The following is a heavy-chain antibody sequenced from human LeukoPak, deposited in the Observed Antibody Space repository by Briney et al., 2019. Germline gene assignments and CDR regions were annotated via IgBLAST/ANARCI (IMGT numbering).Heavy chain of an antibody. V-gene: IGHV4-34*01. Sequence: PSETLSLTCAVYGGSFSGYYWSWIRQPPGKGLEWIGEINHSGSTNYNPSLKSRVTISVDTSKNQFSLKLSSVTAADTAVYYCARGGTYKWLRRTCCFDCWGQGTLVTVSS. J-gene: IGHJ4*02. CDR2: INHSGST. CDR3: ARGGTYKWLRRTCCFDC. CDR1: GGSFSGYY. D-gene: IGHD5-12*01.